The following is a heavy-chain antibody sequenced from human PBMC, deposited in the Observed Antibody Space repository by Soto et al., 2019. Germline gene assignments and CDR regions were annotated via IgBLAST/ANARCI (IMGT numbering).Heavy chain of an antibody. CDR1: GYTFTSYY. V-gene: IGHV1-46*01. D-gene: IGHD3-22*01. J-gene: IGHJ4*02. Sequence: ASVKVSCKASGYTFTSYYMHWVRQAPGQGLEWMGIINPSGGSTSYAQKFQGRVTMTRDTSTSTVYMELSSLRSEDTAVYYCARVYYYDSSGSDTGDYWGQGTLVTVYS. CDR3: ARVYYYDSSGSDTGDY. CDR2: INPSGGST.